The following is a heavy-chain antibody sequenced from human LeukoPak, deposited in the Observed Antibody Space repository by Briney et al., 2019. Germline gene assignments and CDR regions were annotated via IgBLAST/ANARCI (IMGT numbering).Heavy chain of an antibody. Sequence: GGSLRLSCAASGFTFSSYSMNWVRQAPGKGLEWVSYISSSSSTIYYADSVRGRFTISRDNAKNSLYLQMNSLRAEDTAVYYCARDAVWGYYDSSGYYPLDYWGQGTLVTVSS. CDR2: ISSSSSTI. V-gene: IGHV3-48*01. CDR1: GFTFSSYS. J-gene: IGHJ4*02. D-gene: IGHD3-22*01. CDR3: ARDAVWGYYDSSGYYPLDY.